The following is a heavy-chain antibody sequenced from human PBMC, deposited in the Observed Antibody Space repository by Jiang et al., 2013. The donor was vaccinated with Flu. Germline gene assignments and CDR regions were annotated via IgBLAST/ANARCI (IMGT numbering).Heavy chain of an antibody. D-gene: IGHD3-3*01. Sequence: QTLSLTCAISGVDVSTYSASWNWVRQSPSRGLEWLGRTYYRSKWYKDYGTSVKSRMTLDADTSKNELSLQLNSVAPEDTAVYYCARGGLEWLLSGFLFYGMDVWAKGP. CDR2: TYYRSKWYK. V-gene: IGHV6-1*01. CDR3: ARGGLEWLLSGFLFYGMDV. CDR1: GVDVSTYSAS. J-gene: IGHJ6*02.